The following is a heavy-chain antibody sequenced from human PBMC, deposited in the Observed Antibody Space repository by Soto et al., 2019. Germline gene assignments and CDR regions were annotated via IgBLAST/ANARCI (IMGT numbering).Heavy chain of an antibody. D-gene: IGHD2-8*01. V-gene: IGHV3-23*01. CDR2: ILRGGST. Sequence: EVKLLESGGDLVQPGGSLRLSCGTSGFTFSRVAMAWFRPAPGKGLGWVSAILRGGSTFYAESMKGRITTSRDDSKNTLYLQINSLRVDDTALYYCAKDRHPDGIWTFDSWGQGTLVTVSS. CDR1: GFTFSRVA. CDR3: AKDRHPDGIWTFDS. J-gene: IGHJ4*02.